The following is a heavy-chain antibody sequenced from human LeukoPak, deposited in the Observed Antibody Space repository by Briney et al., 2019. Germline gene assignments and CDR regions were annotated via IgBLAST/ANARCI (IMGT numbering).Heavy chain of an antibody. CDR3: ARERRGYSSSWYRRNWFDP. J-gene: IGHJ5*02. CDR1: GGTFSSYA. Sequence: ASVKVSCKASGGTFSSYAISWVRQAPGQGLEWMGIINPSGGSTSYAQKFQGRVTMTRDMSTSTVYMELSSLRSEDTAVYYCARERRGYSSSWYRRNWFDPWGQGTLVTVSS. CDR2: INPSGGST. D-gene: IGHD6-13*01. V-gene: IGHV1-46*01.